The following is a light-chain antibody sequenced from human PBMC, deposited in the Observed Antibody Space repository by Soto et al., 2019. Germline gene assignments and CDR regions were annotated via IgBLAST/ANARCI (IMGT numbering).Light chain of an antibody. V-gene: IGKV3-20*01. CDR1: QSVSSSS. J-gene: IGKJ1*01. CDR2: GAS. Sequence: EIVLTQSPGTLSLSPGERATLSCRASQSVSSSSLAWFQQKPGQAPRLLIYGASSRATGIPDRFRGSGSGTDFTLTVSSLEPEDFAVYYCQQYVRSPQTFGQGTKVEIK. CDR3: QQYVRSPQT.